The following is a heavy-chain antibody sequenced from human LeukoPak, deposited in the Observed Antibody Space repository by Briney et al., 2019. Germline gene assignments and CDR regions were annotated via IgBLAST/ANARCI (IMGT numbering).Heavy chain of an antibody. CDR3: ARDAPRWRNAFDF. CDR2: VSAYNGNT. V-gene: IGHV1-18*01. Sequence: ASVKVSCKASGYAFTSTGICWVRQAPGQGLEWMGCVSAYNGNTNYAQKFRGRVTMTIDTSTNTAYLELRSLRSDDTAVYFCARDAPRWRNAFDFWGQGTMVTVSS. J-gene: IGHJ3*01. D-gene: IGHD4-23*01. CDR1: GYAFTSTG.